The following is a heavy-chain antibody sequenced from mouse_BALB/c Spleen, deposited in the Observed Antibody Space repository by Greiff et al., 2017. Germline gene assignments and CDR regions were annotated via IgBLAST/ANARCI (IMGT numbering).Heavy chain of an antibody. CDR1: GFSLTSYG. CDR2: IWAGGST. Sequence: QVQLQQSGPGLVAPSQSLSITCTVSGFSLTSYGVHWVRQPPGKGLEWLGVIWAGGSTNYNSALMSRLSISKDNSKSQVFLKMNSRQTDDTAMYYCARAGFAYWGQGTLVTVSA. V-gene: IGHV2-9*02. CDR3: ARAGFAY. J-gene: IGHJ3*01.